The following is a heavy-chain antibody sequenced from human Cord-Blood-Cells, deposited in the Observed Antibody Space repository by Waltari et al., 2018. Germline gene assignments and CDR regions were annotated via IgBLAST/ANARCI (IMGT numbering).Heavy chain of an antibody. V-gene: IGHV4-39*01. Sequence: QLQLQAACPGLVKLSETLSLTCTVSGGAISSSSYYWGWSRQPPGKGVDWIGSIYYSGSTHDTPSLERRVTRPVDTTRTQFALKLSSVTAADTAWYYCAREVVGPGGYLGQGTRVTVSS. CDR2: IYYSGST. CDR3: AREVVGPGGY. CDR1: GGAISSSSYY. D-gene: IGHD2-2*01. J-gene: IGHJ4*02.